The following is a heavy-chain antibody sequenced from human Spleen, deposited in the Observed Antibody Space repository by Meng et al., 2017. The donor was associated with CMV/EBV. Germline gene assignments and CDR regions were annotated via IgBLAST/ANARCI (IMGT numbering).Heavy chain of an antibody. V-gene: IGHV1-69*05. Sequence: SVKVSCKASGGSFSSYAISWVRQAPGQGLEWMGGIIPIFGTANYAQKLQGRVTITTDESTSTAYMELSSLRSEDTAVYFCASSRDCTGTNCYSPGLDYWGQGTLVTVSS. CDR3: ASSRDCTGTNCYSPGLDY. CDR1: GGSFSSYA. CDR2: IIPIFGTA. D-gene: IGHD2-2*02. J-gene: IGHJ4*02.